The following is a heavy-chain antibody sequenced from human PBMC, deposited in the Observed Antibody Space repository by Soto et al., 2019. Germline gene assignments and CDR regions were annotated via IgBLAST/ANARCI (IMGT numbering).Heavy chain of an antibody. D-gene: IGHD2-15*01. CDR3: ATLPTRIVVVKTEIPT. CDR2: IYHSGST. CDR1: GGSISSGGYS. Sequence: PSETLSLTCAVSGGSISSGGYSWSWIRQPSGKGLEWIGYIYHSGSTYYNPSLKSRVTISVDKSKNQFSLELRAVTAADTAVYYCATLPTRIVVVKTEIPTWGQGTLVTV. J-gene: IGHJ5*02. V-gene: IGHV4-30-2*01.